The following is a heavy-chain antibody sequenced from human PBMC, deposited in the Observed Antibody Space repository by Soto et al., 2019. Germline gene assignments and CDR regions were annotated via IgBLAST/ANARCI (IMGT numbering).Heavy chain of an antibody. CDR3: ARAAIAARPSLADY. D-gene: IGHD6-6*01. CDR2: INPSGGST. Sequence: VASVKVSCKASGYTFSSYYVHWVRQAPGQGLEWMGIINPSGGSTSYAQKFQGRVTMTSDTSTSTVYMELSSLRSEDTAVYYCARAAIAARPSLADYWGQGTLVTVSS. J-gene: IGHJ4*02. V-gene: IGHV1-46*01. CDR1: GYTFSSYY.